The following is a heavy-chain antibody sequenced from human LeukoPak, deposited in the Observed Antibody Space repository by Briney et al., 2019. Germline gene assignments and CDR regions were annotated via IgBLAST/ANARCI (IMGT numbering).Heavy chain of an antibody. V-gene: IGHV3-21*01. D-gene: IGHD6-13*01. CDR1: GFTFSSYS. Sequence: GGSLRLSCAASGFTFSSYSMNWVRQAPGKGLEWVSSISSSSSYIYYADSVKGRFTISRDNAKNSLYMQVNSLRAEDTAVYYCARGGYSSSWYHDSWGQGTLVTVSS. J-gene: IGHJ4*02. CDR3: ARGGYSSSWYHDS. CDR2: ISSSSSYI.